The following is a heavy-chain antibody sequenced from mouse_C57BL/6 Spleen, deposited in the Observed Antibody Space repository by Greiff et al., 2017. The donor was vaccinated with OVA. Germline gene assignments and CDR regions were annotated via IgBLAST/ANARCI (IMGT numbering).Heavy chain of an antibody. CDR2: ILPSIGRT. J-gene: IGHJ2*01. CDR3: ARTTTVVPYYFDY. Sequence: QVQLQQSGSELRSPGSSVKLSCKDFDSEVFPIAYMSWVRQKPGHGFEWIGGILPSIGRTIYGEKFEDKATLDADTLSNTAYLELNSLTSEDSAIYYCARTTTVVPYYFDYWGQGTTLTVSS. V-gene: IGHV15-2*01. D-gene: IGHD1-1*01. CDR1: DSEVFPIAY.